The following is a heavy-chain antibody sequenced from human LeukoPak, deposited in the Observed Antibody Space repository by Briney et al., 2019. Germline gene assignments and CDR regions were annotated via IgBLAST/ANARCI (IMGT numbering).Heavy chain of an antibody. CDR1: GFTFSNYA. CDR3: AKKGSPRAGSSEYYYFDY. D-gene: IGHD3-10*01. V-gene: IGHV3-23*01. Sequence: GGSLRLSREASGFTFSNYAVSWVRQAPGKGLEWVAIMSGTSGYTFYSDTVKGRFTISRDNSKNTLYLQMNSLRAEDTAVYYCAKKGSPRAGSSEYYYFDYWGQGTRVTVSS. J-gene: IGHJ4*02. CDR2: MSGTSGYT.